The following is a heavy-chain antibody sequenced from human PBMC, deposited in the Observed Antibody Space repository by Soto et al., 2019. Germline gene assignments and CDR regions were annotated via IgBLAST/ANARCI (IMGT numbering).Heavy chain of an antibody. CDR1: GFTFSDYY. J-gene: IGHJ4*02. D-gene: IGHD6-13*01. Sequence: PGGSLRLSCAASGFTFSDYYMSWIRQVPGKGLEWVAYISGTSDSIPYADSVKGRFTISRDNAKNSLYLQMNSLGAEDTAVYYCARVAVITAAGTSDYWGQGTLCTFSS. CDR2: ISGTSDSI. V-gene: IGHV3-11*06. CDR3: ARVAVITAAGTSDY.